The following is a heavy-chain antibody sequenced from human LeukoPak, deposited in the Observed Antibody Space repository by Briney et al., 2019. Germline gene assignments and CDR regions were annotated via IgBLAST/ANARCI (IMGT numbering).Heavy chain of an antibody. D-gene: IGHD6-13*01. V-gene: IGHV4-59*04. Sequence: SETLSLTCTVSGASISSYLWSWIRQPPGKGLEWIGSIYHSGSTYYNPSLKSRVTMSVDTSKKQFSLNLSSVTAADTAVYYCATTPREYSSTWYYFDYWGQGILVTVSS. CDR1: GASISSYL. J-gene: IGHJ4*02. CDR2: IYHSGST. CDR3: ATTPREYSSTWYYFDY.